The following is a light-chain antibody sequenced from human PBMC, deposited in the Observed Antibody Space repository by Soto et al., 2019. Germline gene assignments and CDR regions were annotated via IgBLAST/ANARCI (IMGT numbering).Light chain of an antibody. J-gene: IGKJ1*01. V-gene: IGKV3-20*01. CDR3: QQHGSSPRT. CDR2: GAS. Sequence: EIVLTQSPGTLSLSPGERATLSCRASQSVSSSYLAWYQQKPGQAPRLLIYGASSRATGIPVRFSGSGSATDFTLTISRLEHEDFAVYFCQQHGSSPRTFGQGTKVEIK. CDR1: QSVSSSY.